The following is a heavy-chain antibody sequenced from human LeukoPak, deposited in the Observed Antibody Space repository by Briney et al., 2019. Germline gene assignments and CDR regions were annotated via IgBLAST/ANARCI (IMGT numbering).Heavy chain of an antibody. V-gene: IGHV4-4*02. CDR2: IYLYGTT. Sequence: PSETLSLTRSVSIGSISSSKWWSWVRQSPVKGLEWIGEIYLYGTTNYNPSFTSRVTMSVDRSRNQFSLKLTSVTAADTAVYYCARQSIAARGYYYYMDVWGKGTTVTVSS. CDR1: IGSISSSKW. D-gene: IGHD6-6*01. CDR3: ARQSIAARGYYYYMDV. J-gene: IGHJ6*03.